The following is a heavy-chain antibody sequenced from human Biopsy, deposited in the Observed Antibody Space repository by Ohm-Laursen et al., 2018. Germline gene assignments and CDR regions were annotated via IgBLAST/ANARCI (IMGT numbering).Heavy chain of an antibody. D-gene: IGHD6-6*01. Sequence: SETLSLTCTVSGASITSYYWSWIRQPPGKALEWIGYIYFTGRTSYNPSLKSRVTMSVNTSKKQFSLRLSSVTAADTAVYYCARGEYSSSIFDHWGQGTLVTVSS. J-gene: IGHJ4*02. V-gene: IGHV4-59*12. CDR1: GASITSYY. CDR2: IYFTGRT. CDR3: ARGEYSSSIFDH.